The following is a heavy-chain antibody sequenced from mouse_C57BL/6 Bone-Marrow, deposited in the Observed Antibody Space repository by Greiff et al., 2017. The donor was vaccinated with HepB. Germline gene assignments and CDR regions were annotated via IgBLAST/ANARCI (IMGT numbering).Heavy chain of an antibody. CDR1: GYTFTDYN. CDR2: INPNNGGT. CDR3: ARRDGNCWAWFAY. D-gene: IGHD2-1*01. J-gene: IGHJ3*01. Sequence: EVQRVESGPELVKPGASVKIPCKASGYTFTDYNMDWVKQSHGKSLEWIGDINPNNGGTIYNQKFKGKATLTVDKSSSTAYMELRSLTSEDTAVYYGARRDGNCWAWFAYWGQGTLVTVSA. V-gene: IGHV1-18*01.